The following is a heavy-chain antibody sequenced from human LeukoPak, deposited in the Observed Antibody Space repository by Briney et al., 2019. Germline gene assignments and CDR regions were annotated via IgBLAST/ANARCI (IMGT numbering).Heavy chain of an antibody. J-gene: IGHJ4*02. V-gene: IGHV4-34*01. D-gene: IGHD6-13*01. CDR3: ARGFTSGQQLVPGGFG. CDR2: INHSGST. CDR1: GGSFSGYY. Sequence: SETLSLTCAVYGGSFSGYYWSWIRQPPGKGLEWIGEINHSGSTNYNPSLKSRVTISVDTSKNQFSLKLSSVTAADTAVYYCARGFTSGQQLVPGGFGWGQGTLVTVSS.